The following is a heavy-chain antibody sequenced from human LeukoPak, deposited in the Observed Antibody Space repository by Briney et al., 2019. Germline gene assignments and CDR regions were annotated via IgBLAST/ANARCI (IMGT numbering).Heavy chain of an antibody. J-gene: IGHJ5*02. CDR1: GFTFSSYV. D-gene: IGHD6-19*01. V-gene: IGHV3-23*01. CDR3: AKDRSSSNWFDP. Sequence: PGGSLRLSCAASGFTFSSYVMSWVRQAPGKGLEWVSAISGSGGSTYYAESVKGRFTISRDNSKNTLYLQMNSLRAEDTAVYYCAKDRSSSNWFDPWGQGTLVTVSS. CDR2: ISGSGGST.